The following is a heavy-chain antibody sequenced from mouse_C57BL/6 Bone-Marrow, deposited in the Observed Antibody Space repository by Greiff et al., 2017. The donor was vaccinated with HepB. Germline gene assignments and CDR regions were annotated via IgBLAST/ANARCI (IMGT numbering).Heavy chain of an antibody. CDR1: GYAFSSSW. D-gene: IGHD1-2*01. CDR2: IYPGDGDT. Sequence: QVQLQQPGPELVKPGASVKISCKASGYAFSSSWMNWVKQRPGKGLEWIGRIYPGDGDTNYNGKFKGKATLTADKSSSTAYMQLSSLTSEDSAVYFCARSDGDYWGQGTTLTVSS. CDR3: ARSDGDY. J-gene: IGHJ2*01. V-gene: IGHV1-82*01.